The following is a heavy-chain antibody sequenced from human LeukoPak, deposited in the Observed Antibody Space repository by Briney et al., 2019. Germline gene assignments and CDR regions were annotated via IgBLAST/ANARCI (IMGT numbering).Heavy chain of an antibody. CDR1: GFTLNTHYG. J-gene: IGHJ4*02. Sequence: GGSLRLSCAASGFTLNTHYGMSWIRQAPGKGLEWVSTITASGDFINYADSVKGRFTISRDISKNTLYLQMNSLRVEDTAVYYCAKDPGGSYDYWGQGTLVTVSS. CDR3: AKDPGGSYDY. V-gene: IGHV3-23*01. CDR2: ITASGDFI. D-gene: IGHD1-26*01.